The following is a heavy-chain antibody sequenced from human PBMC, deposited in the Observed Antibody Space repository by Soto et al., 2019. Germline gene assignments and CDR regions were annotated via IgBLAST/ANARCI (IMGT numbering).Heavy chain of an antibody. CDR3: ARDRSGGYYDFWSGYHTPGPSNWFDP. J-gene: IGHJ5*02. CDR1: GYTFTGYY. D-gene: IGHD3-3*01. Sequence: ASVKVSCKASGYTFTGYYMHWVRQAPGQGLEWMGWINPNSGGTNYAQKFQGWVTMTRDTSISTAYMELSRLRSDDTAVYYCARDRSGGYYDFWSGYHTPGPSNWFDPWGQGTLVTVSS. V-gene: IGHV1-2*04. CDR2: INPNSGGT.